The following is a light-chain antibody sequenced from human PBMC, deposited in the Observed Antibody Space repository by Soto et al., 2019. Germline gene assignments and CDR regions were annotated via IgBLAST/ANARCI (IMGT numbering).Light chain of an antibody. V-gene: IGLV2-18*02. CDR3: SSYTTSSTLV. CDR2: EVR. J-gene: IGLJ2*01. Sequence: QSVLTQPPSVSGSPGQSVTISCTGTSSDVGYYNRVSWYQQPPGTAPKLMVFEVRNRPSGVPDRFSGSKSGNTASLTISGLQAEDEADYYCSSYTTSSTLVFGGGTKVTVL. CDR1: SSDVGYYNR.